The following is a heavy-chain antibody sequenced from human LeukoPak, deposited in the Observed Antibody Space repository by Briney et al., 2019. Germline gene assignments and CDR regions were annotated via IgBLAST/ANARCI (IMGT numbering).Heavy chain of an antibody. CDR3: AKESSSGWHEDY. CDR1: GFTFSSYA. CDR2: ISYDGSNK. D-gene: IGHD6-19*01. V-gene: IGHV3-30-3*01. Sequence: GGSLRLSCAASGFTFSSYAMHWVRQAPGKGLEWVAVISYDGSNKYYADSVKGRFTISRDNSKNTLYLQMNSLRAEDTAVYYCAKESSSGWHEDYWGQGTLVTVSS. J-gene: IGHJ4*02.